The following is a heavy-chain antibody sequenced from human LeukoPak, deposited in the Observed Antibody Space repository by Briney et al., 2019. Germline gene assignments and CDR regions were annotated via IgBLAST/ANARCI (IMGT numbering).Heavy chain of an antibody. V-gene: IGHV1-69*13. CDR3: ARDGDLERPRSFWEY. Sequence: GASVKVSCKASGGTFSSYAISWVRQAPRQGLEWMGGIIPIFGTANYAQKFQGRVTITADESTSTAYMELSSLRSEDTAVYYCARDGDLERPRSFWEYWGQGTLVTVSS. CDR2: IIPIFGTA. J-gene: IGHJ4*02. D-gene: IGHD1-1*01. CDR1: GGTFSSYA.